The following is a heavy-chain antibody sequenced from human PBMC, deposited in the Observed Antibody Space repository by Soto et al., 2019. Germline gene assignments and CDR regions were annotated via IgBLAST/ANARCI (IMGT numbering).Heavy chain of an antibody. Sequence: PGGSLRLSCAASGFTFSSYAMSWVRQGPGKGLEWVSAISGSGGSTYYADSVKGRFTISRDNSKNTLYLQMSSLRAEDTAVYYCAKEVDGSGSYYYYYYGMDVWGQGTTVTVSS. V-gene: IGHV3-23*01. CDR2: ISGSGGST. D-gene: IGHD3-10*01. CDR1: GFTFSSYA. CDR3: AKEVDGSGSYYYYYYGMDV. J-gene: IGHJ6*02.